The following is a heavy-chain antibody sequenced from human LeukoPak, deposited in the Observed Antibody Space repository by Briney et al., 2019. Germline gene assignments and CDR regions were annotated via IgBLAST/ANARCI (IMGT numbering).Heavy chain of an antibody. Sequence: PSETLSLTCTVSGGSISSHYWSWIRQPPGKGLEWIGYIYYSGSTNYNPSVKSRVTISVDTSKNQFSLKLSSVTAADTAVYYCARDPGYDILTGYYIDWGQGTLVTVSS. D-gene: IGHD3-9*01. CDR1: GGSISSHY. CDR2: IYYSGST. CDR3: ARDPGYDILTGYYID. J-gene: IGHJ4*02. V-gene: IGHV4-59*11.